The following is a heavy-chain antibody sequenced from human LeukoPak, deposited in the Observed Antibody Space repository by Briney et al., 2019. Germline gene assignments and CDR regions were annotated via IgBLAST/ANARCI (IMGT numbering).Heavy chain of an antibody. V-gene: IGHV1-69*04. CDR1: GGTFSSYA. CDR3: ARATHSSSWYWFDP. D-gene: IGHD6-13*01. Sequence: SVKVSCKAAGGTFSSYAISWVRQAPGQGLEWMGNIIASLEMTNYAQKFQGRVTITADTSTSTAYMELSSLRSEDTAVYYCARATHSSSWYWFDPWGQGTLVTVSS. J-gene: IGHJ5*02. CDR2: IIASLEMT.